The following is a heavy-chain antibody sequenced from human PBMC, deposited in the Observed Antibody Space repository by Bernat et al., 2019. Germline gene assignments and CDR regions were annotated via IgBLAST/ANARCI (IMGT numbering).Heavy chain of an antibody. CDR1: GGTFSSYA. V-gene: IGHV1-69*06. Sequence: QVQLVQSGAEVKKPGSSVKVSCKASGGTFSSYAISWVRQAPGQGLEWMGGIIPIFGTANYAQKFQGRVTITADKSTSTAYMELSSLRSEDTDVYYCAGSAMVRTTPKARPKNAVDIWGQGTMVTVSA. D-gene: IGHD3-10*01. CDR2: IIPIFGTA. CDR3: AGSAMVRTTPKARPKNAVDI. J-gene: IGHJ3*02.